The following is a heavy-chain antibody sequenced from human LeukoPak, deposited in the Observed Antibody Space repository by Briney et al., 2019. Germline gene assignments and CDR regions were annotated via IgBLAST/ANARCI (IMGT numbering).Heavy chain of an antibody. V-gene: IGHV3-30*04. D-gene: IGHD2-2*01. CDR3: ARAERYCSSTSCYSYYYYYYMDV. J-gene: IGHJ6*03. CDR2: ISYDGSNK. Sequence: GGSLRLSCAASGFTFSSYAMHWVRQAPGKGLEWVAVISYDGSNKYYADSVKGRFTISRDNSKNTLYLQMNSLRAEDTAVYYCARAERYCSSTSCYSYYYYYYMDVWGKGTTVTVSS. CDR1: GFTFSSYA.